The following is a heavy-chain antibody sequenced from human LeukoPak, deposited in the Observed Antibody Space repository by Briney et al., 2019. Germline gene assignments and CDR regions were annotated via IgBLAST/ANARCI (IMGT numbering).Heavy chain of an antibody. CDR3: ARGGGGCSSASCSSTDYFYYMHV. CDR2: INPNSGGR. J-gene: IGHJ6*03. Sequence: ASVDVSCKASGYTFTDYYIHWVRQAPGQGLEWMGWINPNSGGRSYAQKFQGRVTMTRDTSISTTYLDLSRLRSDDTAVYYCARGGGGCSSASCSSTDYFYYMHVWDTGTTVTVSS. CDR1: GYTFTDYY. D-gene: IGHD2-2*01. V-gene: IGHV1-2*02.